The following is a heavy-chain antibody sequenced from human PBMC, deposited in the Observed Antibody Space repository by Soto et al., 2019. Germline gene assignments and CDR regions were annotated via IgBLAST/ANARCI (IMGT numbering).Heavy chain of an antibody. J-gene: IGHJ2*01. CDR1: GYSFTSNW. D-gene: IGHD2-2*01. CDR2: IYPGDSDT. CDR3: ARSLYYFSTTQSPRWYLSR. V-gene: IGHV5-51*01. Sequence: LGESLKISCKGSGYSFTSNWIGWVLQFPGKGLEWMGIIYPGDSDTRYSPSFQGQVTISADKSISTAYLQWSSLKASDSAIYYCARSLYYFSTTQSPRWYLSRWARRTPVPVSS.